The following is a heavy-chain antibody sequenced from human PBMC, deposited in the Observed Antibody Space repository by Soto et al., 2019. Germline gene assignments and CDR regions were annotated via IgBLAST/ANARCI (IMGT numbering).Heavy chain of an antibody. J-gene: IGHJ4*02. CDR2: MHTSGGT. CDR3: AGIVVGATRHPDVDH. Sequence: SETLSLTSTVSGAPITSNAYIWAGIRQPPGRGLEFIASMHTSGGTYHASSLKSRATMSLNTSKSQFSLKLQSVTAADTATYFCAGIVVGATRHPDVDHWGQGTLVTVSS. D-gene: IGHD2-15*01. CDR1: GAPITSNAYI. V-gene: IGHV4-39*01.